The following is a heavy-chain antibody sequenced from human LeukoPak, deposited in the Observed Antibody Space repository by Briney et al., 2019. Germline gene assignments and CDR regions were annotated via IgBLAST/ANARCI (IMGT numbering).Heavy chain of an antibody. CDR2: INNVGSHI. Sequence: GGSLRLSCAASGFTFSNSAMNWVRQAPGKGLEWVSSINNVGSHIYYADSVKGRFSISRDNAENSLYLQMNDLRPEDTGLYYCVREVASFPYPLADWGQGTLVSVSS. CDR1: GFTFSNSA. J-gene: IGHJ4*02. CDR3: VREVASFPYPLAD. V-gene: IGHV3-21*03. D-gene: IGHD2-15*01.